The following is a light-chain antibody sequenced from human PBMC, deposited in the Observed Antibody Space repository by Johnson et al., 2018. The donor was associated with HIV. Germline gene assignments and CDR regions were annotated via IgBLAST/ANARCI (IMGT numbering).Light chain of an antibody. J-gene: IGLJ1*01. CDR3: GTWDSSLSAYV. V-gene: IGLV1-51*02. CDR2: ENN. Sequence: QSALTQPPSVSGAPGHRVTISCTGSSSNIGAGYDVHWYQQFPGTAPKLLIYENNKRPSGIPDRFSGSKSGTSATLGITGLQTGDEADYYCGTWDSSLSAYVFGTGTKVTVL. CDR1: SSNIGAGYD.